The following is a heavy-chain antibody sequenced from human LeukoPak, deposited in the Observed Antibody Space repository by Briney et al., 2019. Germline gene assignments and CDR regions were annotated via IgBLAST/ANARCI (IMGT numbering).Heavy chain of an antibody. CDR3: AKGGATRGRFEN. CDR2: MKEDGSEI. D-gene: IGHD1-26*01. Sequence: GGSLRLSCAASGFPFDVQTMSWVRQAPGQGLDWVASMKEDGSEIYYVDSVKGRFTISRDNPKNSLYLQMNSLRGEDTAVYYCAKGGATRGRFENWGPGTLVSVSS. V-gene: IGHV3-7*01. CDR1: GFPFDVQT. J-gene: IGHJ4*02.